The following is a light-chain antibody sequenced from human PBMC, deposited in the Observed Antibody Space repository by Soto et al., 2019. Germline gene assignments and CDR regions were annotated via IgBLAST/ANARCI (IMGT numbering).Light chain of an antibody. J-gene: IGLJ2*01. V-gene: IGLV1-40*01. CDR1: SSNLGADYD. CDR2: AGT. Sequence: QSVLTQPPSVSGAPGQRVTISCTGSSSNLGADYDVHWYQQLPGAAPKLIIFAGTNRPSGVTDRFSGSKSDTSAALAITGLQPDDEADYYCQSYDTTLGGSVFGGGTKLTV. CDR3: QSYDTTLGGSV.